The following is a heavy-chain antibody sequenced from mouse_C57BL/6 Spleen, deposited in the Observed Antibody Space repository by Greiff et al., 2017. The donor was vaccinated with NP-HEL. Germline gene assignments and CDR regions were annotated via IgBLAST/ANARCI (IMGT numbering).Heavy chain of an antibody. CDR3: ARSGVYYSNYDWYFDV. CDR1: GYTFTSYW. Sequence: QVQLQQPGAELVRPGSSVKLSCKASGYTFTSYWMHWVKQRPIQGLEWIGNIDPSDSETHYNQKFKDKATLTVDKSSSTAYMQLSSLTSEDSAVYYCARSGVYYSNYDWYFDVWGTGTTVTVSS. CDR2: IDPSDSET. J-gene: IGHJ1*03. D-gene: IGHD2-5*01. V-gene: IGHV1-52*01.